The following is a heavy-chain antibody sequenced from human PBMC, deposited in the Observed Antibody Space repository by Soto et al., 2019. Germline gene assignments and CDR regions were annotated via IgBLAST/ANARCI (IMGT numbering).Heavy chain of an antibody. Sequence: QVQLVQSGAEVKKPGSSVKVSCKASGGTFSSYAISWVRQAPGQGLEWMGGIIPIFGTANYAQKFQGRVTFTADESTSTAYMELSSLRSEDTAVYYCATPDIAAAGTPYFDYWGQGTLVTVSS. CDR3: ATPDIAAAGTPYFDY. V-gene: IGHV1-69*12. CDR1: GGTFSSYA. CDR2: IIPIFGTA. D-gene: IGHD6-13*01. J-gene: IGHJ4*02.